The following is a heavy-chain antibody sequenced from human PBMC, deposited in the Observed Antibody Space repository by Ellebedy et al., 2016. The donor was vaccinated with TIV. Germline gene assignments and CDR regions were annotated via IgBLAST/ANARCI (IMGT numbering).Heavy chain of an antibody. CDR3: ARGESGSLYGGLFDF. J-gene: IGHJ4*02. V-gene: IGHV1-69*04. CDR2: IIPIVGIT. D-gene: IGHD1-26*01. Sequence: SVKVSCKASGGTLSRFAISWVRQAPGQGLEWMGRIIPIVGITNYAQKFQGRVAITADISTSTVYIELSRLRSEDTAVYFCARGESGSLYGGLFDFWGQGTLVTVSS. CDR1: GGTLSRFA.